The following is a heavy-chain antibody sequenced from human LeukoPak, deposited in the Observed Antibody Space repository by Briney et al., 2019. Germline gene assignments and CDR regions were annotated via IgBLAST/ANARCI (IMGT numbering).Heavy chain of an antibody. Sequence: SETLSLTCTVSGGSISGGYWSWVRQPPGRGLEWIGYIYTSGSTNYKPSRKSRVTISVDTSKSQFARKMRAVAAADTAVYYCAKSYFDYSTYYSYYFNLWGQGALVTVSS. CDR1: GGSISGGY. J-gene: IGHJ4*02. CDR2: IYTSGST. V-gene: IGHV4-4*09. CDR3: AKSYFDYSTYYSYYFNL. D-gene: IGHD4-11*01.